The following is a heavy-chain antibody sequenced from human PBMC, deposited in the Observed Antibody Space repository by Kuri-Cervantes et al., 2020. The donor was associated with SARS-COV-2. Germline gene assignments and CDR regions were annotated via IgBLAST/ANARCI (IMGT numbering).Heavy chain of an antibody. Sequence: ASVKVSCKASGYAFTSYDINWVRQATGQGLEWMGWMNPNSGNTGYAQKFQGRVTITWNTSISTAYMELSSLRSEDTAVYYCASSGSYSPFDYWGQGTLVTVSS. J-gene: IGHJ4*02. CDR2: MNPNSGNT. D-gene: IGHD1-26*01. CDR3: ASSGSYSPFDY. V-gene: IGHV1-8*03. CDR1: GYAFTSYD.